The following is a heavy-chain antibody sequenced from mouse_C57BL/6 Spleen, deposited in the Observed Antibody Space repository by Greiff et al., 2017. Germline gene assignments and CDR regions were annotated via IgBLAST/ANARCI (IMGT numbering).Heavy chain of an antibody. J-gene: IGHJ3*01. CDR3: TRWGLLY. D-gene: IGHD3-1*01. V-gene: IGHV1-15*01. CDR2: IDPETGGT. CDR1: GYTFTDYE. Sequence: VKLVESGAELVRPGASVTLSCKASGYTFTDYEMHWVKQTPVHGLEWIGAIDPETGGTAYNQKFKGKAILTADKSSSTAYMELRSLTSEDSAVYYCTRWGLLYWGQGTLVTVSA.